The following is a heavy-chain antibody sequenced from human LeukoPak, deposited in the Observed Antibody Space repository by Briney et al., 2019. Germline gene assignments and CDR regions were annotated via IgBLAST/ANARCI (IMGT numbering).Heavy chain of an antibody. V-gene: IGHV4-34*01. CDR1: GGSFSGYY. D-gene: IGHD1-26*01. J-gene: IGHJ4*02. CDR3: ARGRVGATVETYFDY. Sequence: PSETLSLTCAVYGGSFSGYYWSWIRQPPGKGLEWIGEINHSGSTNYNPSLKSRVTISVDTSKIQFSLKLSSVTAADTAVYYCARGRVGATVETYFDYWGQGTLVTVSS. CDR2: INHSGST.